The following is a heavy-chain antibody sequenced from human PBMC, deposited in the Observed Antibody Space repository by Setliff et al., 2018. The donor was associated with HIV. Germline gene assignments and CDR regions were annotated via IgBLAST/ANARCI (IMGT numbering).Heavy chain of an antibody. J-gene: IGHJ2*01. Sequence: SETLSLTCIVSDGSVSNQYWSWIRQTAGKGLEWIGRIYATGSTNYNPSLKSRVTMSVDTSKNQFFLTLSSLTAADTAIYYCARGTSAASYWHFDLWGRGIMVTSPQ. CDR3: ARGTSAASYWHFDL. V-gene: IGHV4-4*07. CDR2: IYATGST. CDR1: DGSVSNQY. D-gene: IGHD3-16*01.